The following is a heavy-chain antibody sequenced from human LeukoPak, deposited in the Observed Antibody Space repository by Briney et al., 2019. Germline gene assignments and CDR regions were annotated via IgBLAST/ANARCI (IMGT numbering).Heavy chain of an antibody. D-gene: IGHD6-19*01. J-gene: IGHJ4*02. CDR3: ARDLVAGTKIDY. CDR1: GFTFSSYA. V-gene: IGHV3-30-3*01. Sequence: GRSLRHSCAASGFTFSSYAMHWVRQAPGKGLEWVAVISYDGSNKYYADSVKGRFTISRDNSKNTLYLQMNSLRAEDTAVYYCARDLVAGTKIDYWGQGTLVTVSS. CDR2: ISYDGSNK.